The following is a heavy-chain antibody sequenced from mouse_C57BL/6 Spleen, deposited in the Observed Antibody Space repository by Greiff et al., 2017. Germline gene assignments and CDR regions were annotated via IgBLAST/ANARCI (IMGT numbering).Heavy chain of an antibody. V-gene: IGHV1-82*01. CDR2: IYPGDGGT. CDR1: GYAFSSPW. Sequence: LMESGPELVKPGASVKISCKASGYAFSSPWMNWVKQRPGKGLEWIGRIYPGDGGTTYNGKFKGKATLPADKSSSTAYMQLSSLTSDDSAVYFCARGCLLPLYAMDYWGQGTSVTVSS. CDR3: ARGCLLPLYAMDY. J-gene: IGHJ4*01. D-gene: IGHD2-10*01.